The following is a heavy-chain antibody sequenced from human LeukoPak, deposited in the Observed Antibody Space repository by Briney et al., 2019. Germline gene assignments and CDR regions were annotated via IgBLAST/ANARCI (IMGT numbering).Heavy chain of an antibody. J-gene: IGHJ4*02. D-gene: IGHD3-3*01. CDR3: ARDRAYYDFWSGYYGDY. CDR2: IKQDGSET. V-gene: IGHV3-7*01. CDR1: GFTFSSYW. Sequence: GGSLRLSCAASGFTFSSYWMSWVRQAPGKGLEWVVNIKQDGSETYYVDSVKGRFTISRDNAKNSLYLQMSSLRADDTAVYYCARDRAYYDFWSGYYGDYWGQGTLVTVSS.